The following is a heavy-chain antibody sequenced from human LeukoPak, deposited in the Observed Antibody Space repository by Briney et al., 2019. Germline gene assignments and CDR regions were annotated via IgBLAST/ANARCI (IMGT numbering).Heavy chain of an antibody. CDR2: IKQDGSEK. CDR1: GFTFSSYW. J-gene: IGHJ4*02. D-gene: IGHD2-21*02. V-gene: IGHV3-7*01. CDR3: AREVVTAIVWYYFDY. Sequence: GGSLRLSCAASGFTFSSYWMSWVRQAPGKGLEWVANIKQDGSEKYYVDSVKGRFTISRDNAKNSLYLQMNSLRAEDTAVYYCAREVVTAIVWYYFDYWGQGTLVTVSS.